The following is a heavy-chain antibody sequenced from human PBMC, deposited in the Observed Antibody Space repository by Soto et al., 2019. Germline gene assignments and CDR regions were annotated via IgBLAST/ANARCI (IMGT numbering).Heavy chain of an antibody. V-gene: IGHV1-3*01. CDR2: INAGNGNT. D-gene: IGHD1-26*01. J-gene: IGHJ6*02. CDR1: GYTFINYA. CDR3: ARGSGRYYIDYYGMDV. Sequence: GPSVKVSCKASGYTFINYATHWVRQAPGQRLEWMGWINAGNGNTKYSQKFQGRVTFTSDTSASTAHVELSSLRSEDTAVYYCARGSGRYYIDYYGMDVWGQGTTVTVSS.